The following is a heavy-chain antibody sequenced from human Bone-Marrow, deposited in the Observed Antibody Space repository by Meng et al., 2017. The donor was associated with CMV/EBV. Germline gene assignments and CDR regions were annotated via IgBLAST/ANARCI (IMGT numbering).Heavy chain of an antibody. V-gene: IGHV3-30-3*01. CDR2: ISYDGNNK. CDR3: ARDRADH. Sequence: GESLKISCAASGFTFSSYAMHWVRQAPGKGLEWVAVISYDGNNKYYADSVKGRFTISRDNSKNTLYLQMNSLRAEDTAVYYCARDRADHWGQGTLVTVPS. J-gene: IGHJ4*02. CDR1: GFTFSSYA.